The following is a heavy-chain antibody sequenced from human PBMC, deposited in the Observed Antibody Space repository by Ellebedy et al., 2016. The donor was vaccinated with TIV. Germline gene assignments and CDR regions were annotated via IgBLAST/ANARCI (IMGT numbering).Heavy chain of an antibody. CDR1: GFTFSSYA. J-gene: IGHJ2*01. Sequence: GESLKISCAASGFTFSSYAMSWVRQAPGKGLEWVAVISYDGSNKYYADSVKGRFTISRDNSKNTLYLQMNSLRAEDTAVYYCARDHSGSYLYWYFDLWGRGTLVTVSS. CDR2: ISYDGSNK. CDR3: ARDHSGSYLYWYFDL. V-gene: IGHV3-30-3*01. D-gene: IGHD1-26*01.